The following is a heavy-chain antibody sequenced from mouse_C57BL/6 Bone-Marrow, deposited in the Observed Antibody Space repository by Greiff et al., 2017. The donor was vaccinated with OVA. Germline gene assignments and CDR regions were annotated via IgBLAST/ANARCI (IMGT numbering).Heavy chain of an antibody. V-gene: IGHV1-81*01. J-gene: IGHJ3*01. CDR2: IYPRSGNT. CDR3: ARSDYYGSSYGFAY. Sequence: VQGVESGAELARPGASVKLSCKASGYTFTSYGISWVKQRTGQGLEWIGEIYPRSGNTYYNEKFKGKATLTADKSSSTAYMELRSLTSEDSAVYFCARSDYYGSSYGFAYWGQGTLVTVSA. CDR1: GYTFTSYG. D-gene: IGHD1-1*01.